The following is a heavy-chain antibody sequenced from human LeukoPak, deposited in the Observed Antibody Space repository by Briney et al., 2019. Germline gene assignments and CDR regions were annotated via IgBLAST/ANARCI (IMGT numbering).Heavy chain of an antibody. V-gene: IGHV4-39*07. J-gene: IGHJ6*03. Sequence: PSETLSLTCTVSGGSISSSSYYWGWIRQPPGKGLEWIGEINHSGSTNYNPSLKSRVTISVDTSKNQFSLKLSSVTAADTAVYYCARGSQSGYYDSSGYYYSYYMDVWGKGTTVTVSS. CDR2: INHSGST. CDR1: GGSISSSSYY. D-gene: IGHD3-22*01. CDR3: ARGSQSGYYDSSGYYYSYYMDV.